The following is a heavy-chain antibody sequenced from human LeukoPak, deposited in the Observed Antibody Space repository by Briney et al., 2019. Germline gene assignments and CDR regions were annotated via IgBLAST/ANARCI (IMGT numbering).Heavy chain of an antibody. CDR1: GYSFTSYW. J-gene: IGHJ4*02. D-gene: IGHD3-16*02. CDR3: ARQGGDYVWGSYRYTEFDY. CDR2: IYPGDSDT. V-gene: IGHV5-51*01. Sequence: GESLQISCQGSGYSFTSYWIGWVRQMPGKGLEWMGIIYPGDSDTRYSPSFQGQVTISADKSISTAYLQWSSLKASDTAMYYCARQGGDYVWGSYRYTEFDYWGQGTLVTVSS.